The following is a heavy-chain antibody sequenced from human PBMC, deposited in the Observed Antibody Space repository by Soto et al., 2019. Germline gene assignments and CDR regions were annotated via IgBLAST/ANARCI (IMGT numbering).Heavy chain of an antibody. Sequence: SETLSLTCAVYGGSFSGYYWSWIRQPPGKGLEWIGEIYHSGSTNYNPSLKSRVTISVDKSKNQFSLKLSSVTAADTAVYYCARLYMVRGVMDWFDPWGQGTLVTVSS. J-gene: IGHJ5*02. D-gene: IGHD3-10*01. CDR1: GGSFSGYY. CDR3: ARLYMVRGVMDWFDP. CDR2: IYHSGST. V-gene: IGHV4-34*01.